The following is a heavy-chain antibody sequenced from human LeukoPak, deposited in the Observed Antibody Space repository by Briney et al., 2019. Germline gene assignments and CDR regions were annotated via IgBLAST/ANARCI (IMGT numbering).Heavy chain of an antibody. J-gene: IGHJ5*02. CDR1: GFTFSSYS. V-gene: IGHV3-21*04. CDR2: ISSSSSYI. D-gene: IGHD2-15*01. CDR3: ARGKIQMKRYCSGGSCEGWYNWFDP. Sequence: PGGSLRLSCAASGFTFSSYSMNWVRQAPGKGLEWVSSISSSSSYIYYADSVKGRFTISRDNAKNSLYLQMNSLRSEDTAVYYCARGKIQMKRYCSGGSCEGWYNWFDPWGQGTLVTVSS.